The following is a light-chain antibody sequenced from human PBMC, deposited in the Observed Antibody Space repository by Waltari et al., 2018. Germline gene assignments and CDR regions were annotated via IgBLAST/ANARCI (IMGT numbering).Light chain of an antibody. Sequence: DIQMTQSPSSLSASVGDRLTITCRASQTISTYLNWYQRKPGKAPKLLMFAASTLQSGVPSRFSGSGSGTDFTLTISSLQPEDFATYYCQQSYNNPYTFGQGTKLEIK. CDR2: AAS. V-gene: IGKV1-39*01. J-gene: IGKJ2*01. CDR1: QTISTY. CDR3: QQSYNNPYT.